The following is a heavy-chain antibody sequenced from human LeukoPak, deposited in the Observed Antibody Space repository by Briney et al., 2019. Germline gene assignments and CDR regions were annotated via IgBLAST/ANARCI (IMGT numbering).Heavy chain of an antibody. CDR2: ISSSGTTI. D-gene: IGHD4/OR15-4a*01. CDR1: GFTFSSYE. CDR3: ARDPPSSYGGYDYMDV. J-gene: IGHJ6*03. Sequence: GGSLRLSCAASGFTFSSYEMNWVRHAPGKGLEWVSYISSSGTTIYYGDSMKGRFTSSRDNAKNSLYLHMNSLRAEDTAVYYCARDPPSSYGGYDYMDVWGKGTTVTVS. V-gene: IGHV3-48*03.